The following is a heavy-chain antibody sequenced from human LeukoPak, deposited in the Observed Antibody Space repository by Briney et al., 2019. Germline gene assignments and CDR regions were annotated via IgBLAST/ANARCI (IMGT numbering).Heavy chain of an antibody. CDR3: AIDEPNYAPYDFDY. CDR1: RFTFSNAW. J-gene: IGHJ4*02. D-gene: IGHD4/OR15-4a*01. Sequence: GGSLRLSCAACRFTFSNAWRNWVRQAPGKGLEWVGRIKSKVDGETTDYAAPVKGRFTISRDDSNNMVYLQMNSLKIEDTAVYYCAIDEPNYAPYDFDYWGQGTLVTVSS. V-gene: IGHV3-15*01. CDR2: IKSKVDGETT.